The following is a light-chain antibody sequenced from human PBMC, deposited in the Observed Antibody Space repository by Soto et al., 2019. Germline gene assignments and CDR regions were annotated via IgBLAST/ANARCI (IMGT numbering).Light chain of an antibody. CDR2: GAS. J-gene: IGKJ1*01. V-gene: IGKV3-15*01. CDR3: QQYNNWPLT. CDR1: QSVSSN. Sequence: EIVMTQSPATLSVSPGDRATLSCRASQSVSSNLAWYHQKSGQAPRLLIYGASTRATGIPARFSGSGSGTEFTLTISSLQSEDFAVYYCQQYNNWPLTFGQGTKVEIK.